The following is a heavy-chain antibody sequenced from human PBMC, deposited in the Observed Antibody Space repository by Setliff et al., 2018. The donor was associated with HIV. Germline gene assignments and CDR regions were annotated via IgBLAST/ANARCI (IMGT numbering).Heavy chain of an antibody. D-gene: IGHD3-3*01. Sequence: PSETLSLTCAVYGGSLSGYHWSWIRQSPGKGLEWIGEINHSGSTNYNPSLKSRVTISVDTSKNQFSLKLSSVTAADTAEYYCARVPHNFCIRRYYYGMDVWGQGTTVTVSS. CDR3: ARVPHNFCIRRYYYGMDV. CDR2: INHSGST. V-gene: IGHV4-34*01. J-gene: IGHJ6*02. CDR1: GGSLSGYH.